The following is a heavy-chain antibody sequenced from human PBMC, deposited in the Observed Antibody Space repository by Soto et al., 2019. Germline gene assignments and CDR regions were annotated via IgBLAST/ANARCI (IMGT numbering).Heavy chain of an antibody. CDR1: GFSLNTARMG. Sequence: QVTLKESGPVLVRPTETLTLTCTVSGFSLNTARMGVSWIRQPPGKALEWLAHIFSSGEESYTPSLKTRLTNSQDTSKSQVVLTMTNVDPVDTATYYCARSGSYPLYYFDYWGQGARVTVSS. J-gene: IGHJ4*02. CDR2: IFSSGEE. D-gene: IGHD3-16*02. V-gene: IGHV2-26*01. CDR3: ARSGSYPLYYFDY.